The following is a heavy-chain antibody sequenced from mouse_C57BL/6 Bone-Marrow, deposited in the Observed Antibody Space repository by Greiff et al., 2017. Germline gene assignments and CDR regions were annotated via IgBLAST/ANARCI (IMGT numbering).Heavy chain of an antibody. CDR3: ARRIYDGYYLYYAMDY. CDR1: GFTFSSYG. D-gene: IGHD2-3*01. Sequence: EVQGVESGGDLVKPGGSLKLSCAASGFTFSSYGMSWVRQTPDKRLEWVATISSGGSYTSYPDSVKGRFTISRDNAKNTLYLQMSSLKSEDTAMYYCARRIYDGYYLYYAMDYWGQGTSVTVSS. J-gene: IGHJ4*01. V-gene: IGHV5-6*01. CDR2: ISSGGSYT.